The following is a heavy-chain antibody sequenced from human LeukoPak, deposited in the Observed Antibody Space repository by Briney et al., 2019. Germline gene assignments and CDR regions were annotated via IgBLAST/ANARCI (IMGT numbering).Heavy chain of an antibody. CDR1: GFTFSSYS. Sequence: GGSLRLSCAASGFTFSSYSMNWVRQAPGKGLEWVSYISSSSSTIYYADSVKGRFTISRDNAKNSLYLQMNSLRAEDTAVYYCARDTYYYDSSGSTPGYWGQGTLVTVSS. CDR3: ARDTYYYDSSGSTPGY. J-gene: IGHJ4*02. CDR2: ISSSSSTI. D-gene: IGHD3-22*01. V-gene: IGHV3-48*04.